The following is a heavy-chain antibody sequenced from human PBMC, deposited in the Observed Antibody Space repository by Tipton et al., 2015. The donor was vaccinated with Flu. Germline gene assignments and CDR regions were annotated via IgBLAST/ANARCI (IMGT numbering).Heavy chain of an antibody. D-gene: IGHD4-17*01. Sequence: TLSLTCIVSNGSINRAGFYWHWIRQHPEKGLEWIGYNYYSGTTYYNPSLQSRVSISIDTSKNHFSLRLDSVTAADTAIYYCANLSDYGDDYWGQGTLVTVSS. J-gene: IGHJ4*01. CDR3: ANLSDYGDDY. CDR2: NYYSGTT. CDR1: NGSINRAGFY. V-gene: IGHV4-31*03.